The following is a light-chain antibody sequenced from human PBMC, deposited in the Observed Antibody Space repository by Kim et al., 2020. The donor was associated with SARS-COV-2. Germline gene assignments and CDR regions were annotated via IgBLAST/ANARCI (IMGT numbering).Light chain of an antibody. J-gene: IGLJ3*02. Sequence: GQSVTSSCTGTSSDVGGYNYVSWYQHHPGKAPKLMIYAVTKRPSGVPDRFSGSKSGNTASLTVSGLQAEDEADYYCSSYAGSNVWVFGGGTQLTVL. CDR1: SSDVGGYNY. V-gene: IGLV2-8*01. CDR2: AVT. CDR3: SSYAGSNVWV.